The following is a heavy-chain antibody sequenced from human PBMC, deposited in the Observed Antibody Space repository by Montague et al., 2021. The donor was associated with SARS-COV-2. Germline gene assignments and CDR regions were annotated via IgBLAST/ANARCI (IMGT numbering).Heavy chain of an antibody. V-gene: IGHV4-61*01. Sequence: SETLSLTCTVSGGSVISDTYFWGWIRQPPGKGLEWIAYIYDSDTTNNNPSFWSRVSMSSDRSKSQFSLKLTSVTPADTAVYYCARAANILSGFYNHPFEYWGQGILVTVSS. J-gene: IGHJ4*02. D-gene: IGHD3-9*01. CDR1: GGSVISDTYF. CDR3: ARAANILSGFYNHPFEY. CDR2: IYDSDTT.